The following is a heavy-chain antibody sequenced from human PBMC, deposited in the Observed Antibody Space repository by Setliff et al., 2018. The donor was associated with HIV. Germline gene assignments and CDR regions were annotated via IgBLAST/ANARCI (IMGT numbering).Heavy chain of an antibody. CDR2: IPHNGGT. J-gene: IGHJ4*02. V-gene: IGHV4-38-2*01. Sequence: ETLSLTCAVSGYSIGSGSFWGWIRQPPGKGLEWIATIPHNGGTYYNPDPSLTGRVTISLDTSKNQFSLKLAFVSAADTAVYYCARYSTLTTNFDYWGQGTLVTVSS. CDR1: GYSIGSGSF. D-gene: IGHD4-17*01. CDR3: ARYSTLTTNFDY.